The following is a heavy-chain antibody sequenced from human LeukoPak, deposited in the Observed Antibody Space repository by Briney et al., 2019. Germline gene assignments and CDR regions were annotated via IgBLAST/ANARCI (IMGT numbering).Heavy chain of an antibody. CDR3: ARVAYCSSTSCYADAFDY. V-gene: IGHV1-2*02. J-gene: IGHJ4*02. D-gene: IGHD2-2*01. Sequence: ASVKVSCKASGYTFTGYYMHWVRQAPGQGLEWMGWINPNSGGTNYAQKFQGRVTMTRDTSISTAYMELSRLRSDDTAVYYCARVAYCSSTSCYADAFDYWGQGTLVTVSS. CDR1: GYTFTGYY. CDR2: INPNSGGT.